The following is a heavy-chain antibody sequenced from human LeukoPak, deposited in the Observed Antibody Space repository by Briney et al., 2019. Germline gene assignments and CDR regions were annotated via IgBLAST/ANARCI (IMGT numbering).Heavy chain of an antibody. V-gene: IGHV3-53*01. Sequence: GGSLRLSCAASGFTVSSNYMSWVRQAPGKGLEWVSVIYSGGSTYYADSVKGRFTISRDNSKNTLYLQMNSLRAEDTAVYYCATDEYSGYDYFDYWGQGTLVTVSS. D-gene: IGHD5-12*01. CDR2: IYSGGST. CDR1: GFTVSSNY. CDR3: ATDEYSGYDYFDY. J-gene: IGHJ4*02.